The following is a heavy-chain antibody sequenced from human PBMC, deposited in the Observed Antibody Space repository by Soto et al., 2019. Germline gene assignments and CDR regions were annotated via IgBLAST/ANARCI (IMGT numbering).Heavy chain of an antibody. CDR2: ISAYNGNT. J-gene: IGHJ4*02. V-gene: IGHV1-18*01. CDR1: GYAFTSYG. D-gene: IGHD3-3*01. CDR3: ARYDDFWTGYLPI. Sequence: RASVKVSWKAAGYAFTSYGISWVRQAPGQGLEWMGWISAYNGNTNYAQKLQGRVTMTTDTSTSTAYMELRSLRSDDTAVYYCARYDDFWTGYLPIWGQGTLVTVSS.